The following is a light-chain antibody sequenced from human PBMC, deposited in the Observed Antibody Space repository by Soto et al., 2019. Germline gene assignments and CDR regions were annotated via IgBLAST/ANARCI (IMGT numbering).Light chain of an antibody. CDR1: NSDVGGYNY. Sequence: QSALTQPASVSGSPGQSITISCTRTNSDVGGYNYVSWYQHHPGKAPKLMIYDVSYRPSGVSNRFSGSKSGNTASLTISGLQAEDEADYYCSSYTSTNTLVFGGGTKLTVL. CDR2: DVS. CDR3: SSYTSTNTLV. J-gene: IGLJ2*01. V-gene: IGLV2-14*03.